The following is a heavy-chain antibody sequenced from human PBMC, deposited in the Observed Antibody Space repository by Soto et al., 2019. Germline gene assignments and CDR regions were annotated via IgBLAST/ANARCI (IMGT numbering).Heavy chain of an antibody. CDR2: IYYSGST. CDR3: ARFATEPTSTWLGP. J-gene: IGHJ5*02. CDR1: GCSISSVGYY. Sequence: TLSLTCTFSGCSISSVGYYWSLIRQHPGQGLEWIGYIYYSGSTYYNPSLKSRVTISVDTSKNQFSLKLSSVTAADTAVYYWARFATEPTSTWLGPWGKGDLVTVYS. V-gene: IGHV4-31*03. D-gene: IGHD2-2*01.